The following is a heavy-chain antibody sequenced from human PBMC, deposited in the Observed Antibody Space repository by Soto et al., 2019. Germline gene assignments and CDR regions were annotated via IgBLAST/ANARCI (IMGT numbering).Heavy chain of an antibody. J-gene: IGHJ5*02. CDR3: ARGIVVVVAATLNWFDP. CDR2: IFYSGST. D-gene: IGHD2-15*01. CDR1: GGSISGHY. V-gene: IGHV4-59*11. Sequence: PSETLSLTCTVSGGSISGHYWTWIRQPPGKGLEWIGYIFYSGSTNYNPSLKSRVTISVDTSKNQFSLKLSSVTAADTALYYCARGIVVVVAATLNWFDPWGQGTLVTVSS.